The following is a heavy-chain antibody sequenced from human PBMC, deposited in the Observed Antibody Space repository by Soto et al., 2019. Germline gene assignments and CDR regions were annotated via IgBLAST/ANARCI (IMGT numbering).Heavy chain of an antibody. J-gene: IGHJ6*03. Sequence: QVQLVQSGAEVKKPGSSVKVSCKASGGTFSSYTISWVRQAPGQGLEWMGRIIPILGIANYAQKFQGRVTITADKSTSPAYMELSSLRSEDTAVYYCARDHAGSGWANYYYYYMDVWGKGTTVTVSS. CDR2: IIPILGIA. CDR1: GGTFSSYT. D-gene: IGHD6-19*01. CDR3: ARDHAGSGWANYYYYYMDV. V-gene: IGHV1-69*08.